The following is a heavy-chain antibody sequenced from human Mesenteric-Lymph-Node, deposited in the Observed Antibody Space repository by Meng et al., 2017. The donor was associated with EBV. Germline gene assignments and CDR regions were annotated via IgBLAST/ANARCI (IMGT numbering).Heavy chain of an antibody. V-gene: IGHV4-4*02. Sequence: ESDPGRWKPSGNLSLTCAAAGGSISSSNWWSWVRQPPGKGLEWIGEIYHTGNTNYNPSLKSRVTISVDKSKNQFSLNLTSVTAADTAVYYCARTSVAVLYVGLDYWGQGTLVTVSS. CDR3: ARTSVAVLYVGLDY. D-gene: IGHD2-8*02. CDR1: GGSISSSNW. CDR2: IYHTGNT. J-gene: IGHJ4*02.